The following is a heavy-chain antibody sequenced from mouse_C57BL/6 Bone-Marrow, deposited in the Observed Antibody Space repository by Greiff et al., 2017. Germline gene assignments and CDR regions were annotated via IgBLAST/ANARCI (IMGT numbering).Heavy chain of an antibody. V-gene: IGHV1-69*01. J-gene: IGHJ3*01. D-gene: IGHD3-2*02. CDR1: GYTFTSYW. CDR3: AREGQRRREFAY. CDR2: IDPSDSYT. Sequence: QVQLKQPGAELVMPGASVKLSCKASGYTFTSYWMHWVKQRPGPGLEWIGEIDPSDSYTNYNQKFKGKSTLTVDKSSSTAYMQLSSLTSEDSAVYYGAREGQRRREFAYWGQGTLVTVSA.